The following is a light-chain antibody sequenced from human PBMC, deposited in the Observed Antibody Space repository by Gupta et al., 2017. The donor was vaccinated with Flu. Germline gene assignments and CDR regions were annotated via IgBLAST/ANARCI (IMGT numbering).Light chain of an antibody. J-gene: IGKJ2*01. CDR1: QSLLHSGREHC. CDR2: LAS. V-gene: IGKV2-28*01. Sequence: DIVLTQFPLSLSVSLGESASITCRASQSLLHSGREHCLDWYVQKPGQSPQLLIYLASNRASGVPERLNGSGSGTDFTLKIGRVEAEDAGIYYCRQSVQIPHTFGQGTKLEIK. CDR3: RQSVQIPHT.